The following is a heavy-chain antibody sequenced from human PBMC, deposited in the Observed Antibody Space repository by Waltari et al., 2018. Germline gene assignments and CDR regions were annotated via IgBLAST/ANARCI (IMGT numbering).Heavy chain of an antibody. CDR3: ARQMITFGGVIVILYFDY. V-gene: IGHV4-38-2*01. J-gene: IGHJ4*02. Sequence: QVQLQESGPGLVKPSETLSLTCAVSGYSISSGYYWGWIRQPPRKGLEWIGSIYHSGSTYYNPSLKSRVTISVDTSKNQFSLKLSSVTAADTAVYYCARQMITFGGVIVILYFDYWGQGTLVTVSS. CDR1: GYSISSGYY. CDR2: IYHSGST. D-gene: IGHD3-16*02.